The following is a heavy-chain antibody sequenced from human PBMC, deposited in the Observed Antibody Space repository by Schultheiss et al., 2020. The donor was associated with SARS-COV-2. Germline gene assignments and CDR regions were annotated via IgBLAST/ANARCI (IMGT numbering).Heavy chain of an antibody. CDR3: ARAQIAAAGPYDAFDI. D-gene: IGHD6-13*01. CDR2: IIPIFGTA. CDR1: GYTFTSYG. J-gene: IGHJ3*02. V-gene: IGHV1-69*05. Sequence: SVKVSCKASGYTFTSYGISWVRQAPGQGLEWMGGIIPIFGTANYAQKFQGRVTITRDTSISTAYMELSRLRSDDTAVYYCARAQIAAAGPYDAFDIWGQGTMVTVSS.